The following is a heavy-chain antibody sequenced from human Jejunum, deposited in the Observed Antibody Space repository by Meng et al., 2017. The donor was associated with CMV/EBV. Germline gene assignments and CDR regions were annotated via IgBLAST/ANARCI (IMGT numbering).Heavy chain of an antibody. Sequence: SLKISCAASGFTFSSYWMHWVRQVQGKGLVWVSSIKNDGTFTACADSVKGRFTVSRDNAKSTVYLQMDSLTVEDAAVYYCGDFEAGWGQGTLVTVSS. CDR2: IKNDGTFT. V-gene: IGHV3-74*01. CDR1: GFTFSSYW. CDR3: GDFEAG. J-gene: IGHJ4*02. D-gene: IGHD3-3*01.